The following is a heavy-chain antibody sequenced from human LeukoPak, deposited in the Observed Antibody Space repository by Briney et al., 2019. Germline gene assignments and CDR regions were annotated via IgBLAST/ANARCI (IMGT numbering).Heavy chain of an antibody. CDR1: GGSIRSSYYY. CDR2: IYDSGST. CDR3: ARSLTVTSADWFDP. J-gene: IGHJ5*02. D-gene: IGHD4-17*01. V-gene: IGHV4-39*01. Sequence: SETLSLTCTVSGGSIRSSYYYWGWIRQPPGKGLEWIGSIYDSGSTYYNPSLKSRVTISVDTSKKQFSLKLNSVTAADTAVYYCARSLTVTSADWFDPWGQGTLVTVSS.